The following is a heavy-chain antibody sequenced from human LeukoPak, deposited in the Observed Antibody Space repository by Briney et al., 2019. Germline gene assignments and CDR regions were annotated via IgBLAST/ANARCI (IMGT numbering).Heavy chain of an antibody. CDR1: GGSISSYY. J-gene: IGHJ6*03. D-gene: IGHD2-2*01. CDR3: ARGPMIVPAARAYYYYYMGV. CDR2: IYTSGST. Sequence: ASETLSLTCTVSGGSISSYYWSWIRQPAGKGLEWIGRIYTSGSTNYSPSLKSRVTMSVDTSKNQFSLKLSSVTTADTAVYYCARGPMIVPAARAYYYYYMGVWGKGTTVTVSS. V-gene: IGHV4-4*07.